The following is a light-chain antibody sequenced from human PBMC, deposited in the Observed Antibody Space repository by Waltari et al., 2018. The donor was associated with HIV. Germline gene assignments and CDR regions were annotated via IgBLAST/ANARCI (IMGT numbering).Light chain of an antibody. CDR2: DVS. CDR1: SRDVGGYNY. J-gene: IGLJ2*01. CDR3: SSYTSSSALYVV. Sequence: QSALTQPASVSGSPGQSITISCTGTSRDVGGYNYVSWYQQHPGKAPKLMIYDVSKLPSGVSNRFSGSKSGNTASLTISGLQAEDEADYYCSSYTSSSALYVVFGGGTKLTVL. V-gene: IGLV2-14*03.